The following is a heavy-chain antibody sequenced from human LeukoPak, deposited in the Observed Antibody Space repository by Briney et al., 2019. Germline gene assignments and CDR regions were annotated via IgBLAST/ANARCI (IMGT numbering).Heavy chain of an antibody. J-gene: IGHJ4*02. Sequence: PSETLSLTCTVSGGSISSYYWSWIRQPPGKGLEWIGYIYYSGSTNYNPSLKSRVTISVDTSKNQFSLKLSSVTAADTAVYYCARTTLLLWFGELGFDYWGQGTLVTVSS. CDR1: GGSISSYY. CDR2: IYYSGST. V-gene: IGHV4-59*01. D-gene: IGHD3-10*01. CDR3: ARTTLLLWFGELGFDY.